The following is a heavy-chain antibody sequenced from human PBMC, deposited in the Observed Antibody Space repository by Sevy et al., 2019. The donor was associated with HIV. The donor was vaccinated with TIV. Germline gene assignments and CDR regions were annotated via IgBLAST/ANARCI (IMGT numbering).Heavy chain of an antibody. Sequence: GGSPRLSCAASGFTFSSYAMSWVRQAPGKGLEWVSAISGSGGSTYYADSVKGRFTISRDNSKNTLYLQMNSLRAEDTAVYYCAKTNDYGDPYYYYYYTDVWGKGTTVTVSS. CDR2: ISGSGGST. CDR1: GFTFSSYA. D-gene: IGHD4-17*01. J-gene: IGHJ6*03. V-gene: IGHV3-23*01. CDR3: AKTNDYGDPYYYYYYTDV.